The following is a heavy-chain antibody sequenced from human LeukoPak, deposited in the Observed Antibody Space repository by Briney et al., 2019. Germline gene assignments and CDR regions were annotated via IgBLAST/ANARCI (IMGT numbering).Heavy chain of an antibody. Sequence: XRLSCAASGFTFSSYGMSWVRQAPGKGLEWVSAISGSGGSTYYADSVKGRFTISRDNSKNTLYLQMTSLRAEDTAVYYCAKVLRSSMEIDYWGQGTLVTVSS. D-gene: IGHD6-19*01. J-gene: IGHJ4*02. CDR3: AKVLRSSMEIDY. V-gene: IGHV3-23*01. CDR1: GFTFSSYG. CDR2: ISGSGGST.